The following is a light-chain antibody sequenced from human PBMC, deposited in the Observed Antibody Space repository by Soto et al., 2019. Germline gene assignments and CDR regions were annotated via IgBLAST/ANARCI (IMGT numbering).Light chain of an antibody. Sequence: ALQLTQSPSSLSASVGDRVTITCRASQGISSALAWYQQKPGKAPKLLIYDASSLESGVPSRFSGSGSGTDFTLTISSLQPEDFATYYCQQFNNYPRTFGQGTRLEIK. J-gene: IGKJ5*01. CDR3: QQFNNYPRT. V-gene: IGKV1D-13*01. CDR2: DAS. CDR1: QGISSA.